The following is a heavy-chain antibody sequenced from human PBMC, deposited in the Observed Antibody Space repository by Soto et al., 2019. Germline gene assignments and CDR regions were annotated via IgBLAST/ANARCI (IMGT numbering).Heavy chain of an antibody. CDR2: IYHSGST. D-gene: IGHD3-16*01. CDR1: GYSISSGYY. V-gene: IGHV4-38-2*01. CDR3: ARGVAVIYVHYGMDV. J-gene: IGHJ6*02. Sequence: SGALSLTCAVSGYSISSGYYWGWIRQPPGKGLEWIGSIYHSGSTYYNPSLKSRVTISVDTSKNQFSLKLSSVTAADTAVYYCARGVAVIYVHYGMDVWGQGTTVTV.